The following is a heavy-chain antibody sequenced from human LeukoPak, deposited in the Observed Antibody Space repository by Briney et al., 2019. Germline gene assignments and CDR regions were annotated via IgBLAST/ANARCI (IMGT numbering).Heavy chain of an antibody. J-gene: IGHJ4*02. CDR2: ISYDGSNK. CDR1: GFTFSSYA. D-gene: IGHD6-13*01. Sequence: GGSLRLSCAASGFTFSSYAMHWVRQAPGKGLEWVAVISYDGSNKYYADSVKGRSTISRDNSKNTLYLQMNSLRAEDTAVYYCARGRLAAGTLALDYWGQGTLVTVSS. CDR3: ARGRLAAGTLALDY. V-gene: IGHV3-30-3*01.